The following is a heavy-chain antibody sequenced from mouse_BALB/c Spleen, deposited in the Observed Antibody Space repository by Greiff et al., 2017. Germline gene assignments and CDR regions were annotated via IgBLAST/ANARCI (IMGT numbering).Heavy chain of an antibody. Sequence: QVQLQQPGAELVKPGASVKLSCKASGYTFTSYWMHWVKQRPGQGLEWIGEINPSNGRTNYNEKFKSKATLTVDKSSSTAYMQLSSLTSEDSAVYYCAKTGTHYYLDYWGQGTTLTVSS. J-gene: IGHJ2*01. D-gene: IGHD4-1*01. CDR2: INPSNGRT. CDR3: AKTGTHYYLDY. V-gene: IGHV1S81*02. CDR1: GYTFTSYW.